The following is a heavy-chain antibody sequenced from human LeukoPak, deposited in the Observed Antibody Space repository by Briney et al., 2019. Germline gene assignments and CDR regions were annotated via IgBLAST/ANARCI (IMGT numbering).Heavy chain of an antibody. CDR2: INNDGSGK. CDR1: GFTFRDYW. CDR3: VRDDGDV. J-gene: IGHJ6*04. V-gene: IGHV3-7*03. Sequence: GGSLRLSCVFSGFTFRDYWMKWARQAPGKGLEWVASINNDGSGKYSVDSVKDRVTISRDNAKNSLDLQINSLTVEDTAIYYCVRDDGDVWGKGTTVTVSS.